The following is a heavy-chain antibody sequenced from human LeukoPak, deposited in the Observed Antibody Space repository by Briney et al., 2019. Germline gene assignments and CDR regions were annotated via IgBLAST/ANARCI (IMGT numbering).Heavy chain of an antibody. J-gene: IGHJ4*02. CDR3: ARAGSSGRHY. CDR2: IYYSGST. CDR1: GGSISSYY. V-gene: IGHV4-59*01. D-gene: IGHD3-22*01. Sequence: PSETLSLTCTVSGGSISSYYWSWIRQPPGKGLEWIGYIYYSGSTNYNPSLKSRVTISVDTSKNQFSLKLSSVTAADTAVYYCARAGSSGRHYWGQGTLVTVSS.